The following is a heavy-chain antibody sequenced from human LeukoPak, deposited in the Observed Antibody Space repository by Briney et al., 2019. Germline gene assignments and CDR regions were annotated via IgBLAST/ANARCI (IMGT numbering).Heavy chain of an antibody. D-gene: IGHD3-22*01. Sequence: GGSLRLSCAASGFTFSNYAMTWVRQAPGEGLEWVSSISGSGGSTYNADSVKGRFTISRDNSKNTVYLQMNSLRVEDTAVYYCARGSSSSSYYNYFDYWGQGTPVTVSS. CDR1: GFTFSNYA. CDR2: ISGSGGST. V-gene: IGHV3-23*01. J-gene: IGHJ4*02. CDR3: ARGSSSSSYYNYFDY.